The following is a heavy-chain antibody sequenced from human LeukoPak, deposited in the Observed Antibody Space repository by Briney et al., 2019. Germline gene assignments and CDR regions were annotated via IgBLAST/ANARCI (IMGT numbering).Heavy chain of an antibody. J-gene: IGHJ4*02. CDR2: IWYDGSNK. V-gene: IGHV3-33*01. CDR3: AREDPNYGDYGDY. Sequence: GGSLRLSCAASGFTFSSYGMHWVRQAPGKGLEWVAVIWYDGSNKYYADSVKGRFTISRDNSKNTLYLQMNSLRAEDTAVYYCAREDPNYGDYGDYWGQGTLVTVSS. CDR1: GFTFSSYG. D-gene: IGHD4-17*01.